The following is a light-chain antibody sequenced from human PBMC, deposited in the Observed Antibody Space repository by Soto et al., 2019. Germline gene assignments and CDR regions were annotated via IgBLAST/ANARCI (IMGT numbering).Light chain of an antibody. J-gene: IGKJ4*01. Sequence: DIQMTQSPSSLSASVGDRVTITCRASHSIRTYLSWYQHRPGKAPKLLIYSASTLQSGVPPRFSGSGSGTDFTLTISSLQPEDFATYYCQQSFNTLTFGGGTKVEIK. CDR1: HSIRTY. V-gene: IGKV1-39*01. CDR2: SAS. CDR3: QQSFNTLT.